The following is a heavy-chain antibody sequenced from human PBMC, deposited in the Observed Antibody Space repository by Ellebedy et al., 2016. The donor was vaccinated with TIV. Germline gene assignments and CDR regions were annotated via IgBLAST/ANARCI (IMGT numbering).Heavy chain of an antibody. Sequence: AASVKVSCKASGYTFTGYYMHWVRQAPGQGLEWMGWINPNSGGTNYAQKFQGWVTMTRDTSISTAYMELSRLRSDDTAVYYCARAPSVVYGSGNYRFAPWGQGTLVTVSS. J-gene: IGHJ5*02. CDR2: INPNSGGT. CDR3: ARAPSVVYGSGNYRFAP. D-gene: IGHD3-10*01. V-gene: IGHV1-2*04. CDR1: GYTFTGYY.